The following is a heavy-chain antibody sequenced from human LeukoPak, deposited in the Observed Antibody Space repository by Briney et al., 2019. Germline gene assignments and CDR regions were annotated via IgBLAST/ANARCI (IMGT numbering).Heavy chain of an antibody. Sequence: PGGSLRLSCAASGFTFSDYYMSWIRQAPGKGLEWVSYISSSGSTIYYADSVKGRFTISRDNAKNSLYLQMYSLRAEDTAVYYCARGYCSSTSCYFPLDYWGQGTLVTVSS. CDR3: ARGYCSSTSCYFPLDY. V-gene: IGHV3-11*01. CDR1: GFTFSDYY. CDR2: ISSSGSTI. J-gene: IGHJ4*02. D-gene: IGHD2-2*01.